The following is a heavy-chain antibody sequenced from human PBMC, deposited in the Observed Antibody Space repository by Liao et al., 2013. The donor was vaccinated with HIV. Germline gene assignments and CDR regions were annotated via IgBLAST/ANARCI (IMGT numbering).Heavy chain of an antibody. CDR2: IKHSGST. J-gene: IGHJ6*03. D-gene: IGHD7-27*01. V-gene: IGHV4-34*01. Sequence: QVRLQQWGAGLLKPSETLSLTCAVYGGSFNVYYWTWIRQSPGKGLEWIGEIKHSGSTNYNPSLKSRLTILVDTSKNQFSLNLTSVSAADTAVYYCARGKMWENWGYHYYYMDVWGIGTTVTVS. CDR1: GGSFNVYY. CDR3: ARGKMWENWGYHYYYMDV.